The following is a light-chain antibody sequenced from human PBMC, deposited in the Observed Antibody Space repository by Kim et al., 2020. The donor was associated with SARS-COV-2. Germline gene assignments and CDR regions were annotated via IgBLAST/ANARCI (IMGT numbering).Light chain of an antibody. Sequence: GQSLTISCTGTSSDIGRSNFVSWYQHHPGRAPRLVIFDVRNRPSGVSDRFSGSRSGNTASLTISGLQTGDEADYYCSSYATDTTVVFGGGTKVTVL. CDR1: SSDIGRSNF. CDR3: SSYATDTTVV. CDR2: DVR. J-gene: IGLJ2*01. V-gene: IGLV2-14*03.